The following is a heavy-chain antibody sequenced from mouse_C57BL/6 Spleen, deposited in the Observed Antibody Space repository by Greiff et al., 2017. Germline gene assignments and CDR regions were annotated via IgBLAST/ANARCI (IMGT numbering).Heavy chain of an antibody. V-gene: IGHV1-59*01. Sequence: QVQLQQPGAELVRPGTSVKLSCKASGYTFTSYWMYWVKQRPGQGLEWIGVIDPSDSYTNYNHKFKGKATFTVDTSSSTAYMQLSSLTSEDSAVYYCARPLTLAWFAYWGQGTLVTVSA. CDR1: GYTFTSYW. CDR2: IDPSDSYT. J-gene: IGHJ3*01. D-gene: IGHD4-1*01. CDR3: ARPLTLAWFAY.